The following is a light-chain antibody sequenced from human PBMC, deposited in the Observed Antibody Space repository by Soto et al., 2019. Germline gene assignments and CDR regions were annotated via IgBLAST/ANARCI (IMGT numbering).Light chain of an antibody. CDR2: DIS. CDR3: KQYHTGPLT. CDR1: QSVGTN. Sequence: ETVMTQSPATLSVSPGERATLSCRASQSVGTNLAWYQQKPGQAPRLLIYDISTRATGIPARFSGSGSVTEFTLTISSLQPEDFVVYYCKQYHTGPLTFGGGTKVDIK. J-gene: IGKJ4*01. V-gene: IGKV3-15*01.